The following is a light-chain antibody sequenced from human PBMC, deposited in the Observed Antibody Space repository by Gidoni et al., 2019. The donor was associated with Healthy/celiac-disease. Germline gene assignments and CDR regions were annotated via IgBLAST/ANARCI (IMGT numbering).Light chain of an antibody. Sequence: IQMTQSPSSLSASVVDRVTITCQASQDISNYLNWYQQKPGKAPKLLIYDASNLETGVPSRFSGSGSGTDFTFTISSLQPEDIATYYCQQYDNGLTFGGGTKVEIK. CDR3: QQYDNGLT. CDR2: DAS. CDR1: QDISNY. J-gene: IGKJ4*01. V-gene: IGKV1-33*01.